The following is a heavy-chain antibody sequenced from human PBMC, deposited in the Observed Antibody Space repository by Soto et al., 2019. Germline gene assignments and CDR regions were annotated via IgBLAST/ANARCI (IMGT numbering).Heavy chain of an antibody. CDR3: ARAAYYQLLLFFDY. D-gene: IGHD2-2*01. CDR1: GFTVRNNY. Sequence: EVQLVESGGGLVQPGGSLRLSCAASGFTVRNNYMSWVRQAPGKGLEWVSVIYSGGTTYYADSVKGRFTISRDNSKNTLYLQMNSLTAEDTAVYYCARAAYYQLLLFFDYWGQGTLVTVSS. V-gene: IGHV3-66*01. J-gene: IGHJ4*02. CDR2: IYSGGTT.